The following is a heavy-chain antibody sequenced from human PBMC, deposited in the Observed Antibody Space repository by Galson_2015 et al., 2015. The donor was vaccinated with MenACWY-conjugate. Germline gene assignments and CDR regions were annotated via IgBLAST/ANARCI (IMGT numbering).Heavy chain of an antibody. Sequence: QSGAEVTKPGGSLRISCTGSGYSFTSYWISWVRQMPGKGLEWMGRIDPSDSYTNYSPSFQGHVTISADKSISTAYLQWSSLKASDTAMYYCASTNYYDSSGYLYYFDYWGQGTLVTVSS. D-gene: IGHD3-22*01. V-gene: IGHV5-10-1*01. J-gene: IGHJ4*02. CDR1: GYSFTSYW. CDR2: IDPSDSYT. CDR3: ASTNYYDSSGYLYYFDY.